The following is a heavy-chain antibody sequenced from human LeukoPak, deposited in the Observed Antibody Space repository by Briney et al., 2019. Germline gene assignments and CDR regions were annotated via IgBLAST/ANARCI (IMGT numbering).Heavy chain of an antibody. CDR1: GYTFTSYA. CDR2: INTNTGNP. D-gene: IGHD3-22*01. Sequence: ASVKVSCKASGYTFTSYAMNWVRQAPGQGLEWMGWINTNTGNPTYAQGFTGRFVFSLDTSVSTAYLQISSLKAEDTAVYYCARRTDSSGYYYRSWYFDYWGQGTLVTVSS. CDR3: ARRTDSSGYYYRSWYFDY. V-gene: IGHV7-4-1*02. J-gene: IGHJ4*02.